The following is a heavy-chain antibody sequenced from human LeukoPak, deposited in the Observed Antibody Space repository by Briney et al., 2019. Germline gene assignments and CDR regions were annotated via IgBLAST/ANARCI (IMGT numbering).Heavy chain of an antibody. Sequence: PGGSLRLSCAASGFTFSNAWMSWVRQAPGKGLEWVGRIKRKSDGGTPDNAAPVKGRFTISRDDSKNTLYLQMNSLKIEDTAMYYCATDLGGYYSGSASHWGSLDYWGQGTVVTVSS. J-gene: IGHJ4*02. CDR2: IKRKSDGGTP. V-gene: IGHV3-15*01. CDR1: GFTFSNAW. D-gene: IGHD3-10*01. CDR3: ATDLGGYYSGSASHWGSLDY.